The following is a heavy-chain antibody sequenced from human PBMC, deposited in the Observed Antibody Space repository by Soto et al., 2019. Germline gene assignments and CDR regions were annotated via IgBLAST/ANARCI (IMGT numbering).Heavy chain of an antibody. J-gene: IGHJ6*03. Sequence: GASVKVSCKVSGYTLTELAMHWVRQAPRKGLEWMGGINPNSGETGYAQKFQGRVTMTRNTSISTAYMELSSLRSEDTAVYYCARGWVVVVPAANSPYYYMDVWGKGTTVTVSS. D-gene: IGHD2-2*01. CDR1: GYTLTELA. CDR3: ARGWVVVVPAANSPYYYMDV. CDR2: INPNSGET. V-gene: IGHV1-8*01.